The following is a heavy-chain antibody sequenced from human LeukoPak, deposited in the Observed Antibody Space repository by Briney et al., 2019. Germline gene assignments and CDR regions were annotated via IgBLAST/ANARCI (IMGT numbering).Heavy chain of an antibody. CDR1: GFSLGNARMG. CDR3: ARLNYDFWSGYIFDY. J-gene: IGHJ4*02. D-gene: IGHD3-3*01. CDR2: IFSNDEK. Sequence: SGPTLVNPTETLTLTCTVSGFSLGNARMGVSWIRQPPGKALEWLAHIFSNDEKSYSTSLKSRLTISKDTSKSQVVLTMTNMDPVDTATYYCARLNYDFWSGYIFDYWGQGTLVTVSS. V-gene: IGHV2-26*01.